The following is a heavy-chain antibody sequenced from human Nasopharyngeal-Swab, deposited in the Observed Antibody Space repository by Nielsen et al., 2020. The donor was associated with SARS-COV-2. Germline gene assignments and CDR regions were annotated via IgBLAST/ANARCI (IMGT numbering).Heavy chain of an antibody. CDR3: VKARITIFGVVISSYYYYGMDV. J-gene: IGHJ6*02. Sequence: GESLKISCAASGFSCSIYAMSWVRQPPGKGLEWVSTISGSATNTYYADSVKGRFTISRDNSKNTLYLQMSSLRAEDTAVYYCVKARITIFGVVISSYYYYGMDVWGQGTTVTVSS. CDR1: GFSCSIYA. CDR2: ISGSATNT. V-gene: IGHV3-23*01. D-gene: IGHD3-3*01.